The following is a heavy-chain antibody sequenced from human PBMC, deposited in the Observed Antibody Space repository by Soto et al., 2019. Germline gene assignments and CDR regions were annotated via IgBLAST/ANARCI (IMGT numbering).Heavy chain of an antibody. D-gene: IGHD2-2*01. Sequence: TGGPLRLSCAASGFTVSSNYMSWVRQAPGKGLEWVSVIYSGGSTYYADSVKGRFTISRDNSKNTLYLQMNSLRAEDTAVYYCARDNGDKYQLLSGYYGMDVWGQGTTVTVSS. V-gene: IGHV3-53*01. CDR3: ARDNGDKYQLLSGYYGMDV. CDR1: GFTVSSNY. CDR2: IYSGGST. J-gene: IGHJ6*02.